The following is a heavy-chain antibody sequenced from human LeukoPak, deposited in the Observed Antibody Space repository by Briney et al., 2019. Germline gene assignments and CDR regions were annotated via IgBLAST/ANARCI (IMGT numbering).Heavy chain of an antibody. Sequence: KPSETLSLTCTVSGGSISSYYWSWIRQPPGKGLEWIGYIYYSGSTNYNPSLKSRVTISVETSKNQFSLKLSSVTAADTAVYYCARDQNYYDSSGYYDYWGQGTLVTVSS. D-gene: IGHD3-22*01. CDR2: IYYSGST. CDR1: GGSISSYY. J-gene: IGHJ4*02. V-gene: IGHV4-59*01. CDR3: ARDQNYYDSSGYYDY.